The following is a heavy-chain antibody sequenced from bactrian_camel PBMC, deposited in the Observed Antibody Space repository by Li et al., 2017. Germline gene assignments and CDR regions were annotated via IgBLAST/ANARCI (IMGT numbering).Heavy chain of an antibody. D-gene: IGHD7*01. CDR1: GFTLSSYR. J-gene: IGHJ4*01. CDR3: VADPLPLSTPFWAEWHKIKH. CDR2: IYTGGGST. V-gene: IGHV3S19*01. Sequence: EVQLVESGGGLVQPGGSLRVSCAASGFTLSSYRTYWVRQAPGKGLEWVSSIYTGGGSTYYADFVKGRFTISKDNAKNTLYLQMNSLKPEDTAVYYCVADPLPLSTPFWAEWHKIKHWGQGTQVTVS.